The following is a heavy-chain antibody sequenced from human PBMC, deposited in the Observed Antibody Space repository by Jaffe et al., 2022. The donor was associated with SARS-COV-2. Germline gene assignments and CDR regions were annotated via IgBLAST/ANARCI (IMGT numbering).Heavy chain of an antibody. CDR2: IKQDGSEK. Sequence: EVQLVESGGGSVQPGGSLRLSCVASGFSFSHNWMSWVRQAPGKGLEWVANIKQDGSEKNYVDSVRGRLTISRDNAKNSLYLQMNSLRAEDTAVYYCASHTFTAFDYWGQGTLVTVSS. CDR1: GFSFSHNW. J-gene: IGHJ4*02. V-gene: IGHV3-7*03. CDR3: ASHTFTAFDY. D-gene: IGHD5-18*01.